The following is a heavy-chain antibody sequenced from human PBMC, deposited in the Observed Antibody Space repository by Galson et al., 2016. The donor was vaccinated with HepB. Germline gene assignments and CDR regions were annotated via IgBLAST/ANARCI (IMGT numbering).Heavy chain of an antibody. CDR3: ARGRRDGYTSPFES. V-gene: IGHV4-31*03. CDR2: IFYYGST. J-gene: IGHJ4*02. Sequence: TLSLTCTVPGGSSFSGGYYWSWIRQHPGKGLEWIGHIFYYGSTHYNPSLKNRITISLDTSKNQFSLKLNSVTAADTAMYFCARGRRDGYTSPFESWGQGIQVTVSS. D-gene: IGHD5-24*01. CDR1: GGSSFSGGYY.